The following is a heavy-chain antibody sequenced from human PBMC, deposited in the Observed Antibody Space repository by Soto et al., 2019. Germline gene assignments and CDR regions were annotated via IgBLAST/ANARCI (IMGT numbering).Heavy chain of an antibody. CDR2: IIPIFGTA. J-gene: IGHJ4*02. CDR1: GGTFSSYA. D-gene: IGHD2-8*01. CDR3: ARIGTWALNFDY. Sequence: SVKVSCKASGGTFSSYAISWVRQAPGQGLEWMGGIIPIFGTANYAQKFQGRSTISRDNSRNTLYLQMNSLRAEDTAVYYCARIGTWALNFDYWGQGTLVTVSS. V-gene: IGHV1-69*05.